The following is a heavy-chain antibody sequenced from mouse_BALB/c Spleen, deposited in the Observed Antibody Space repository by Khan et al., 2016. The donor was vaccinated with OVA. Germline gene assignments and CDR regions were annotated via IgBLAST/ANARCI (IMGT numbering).Heavy chain of an antibody. V-gene: IGHV9-3-1*01. CDR2: INTYTGEP. D-gene: IGHD2-10*01. Sequence: QIQLVQSGPELKKPGETVKISCKASGYTFTNYGMNWVKQSPGKDLKWMGWINTYTGEPTYADDFKGRFAFSLETSASTAYWQINNLKNEDTATYICARPPYFSYTLDYWGQGTSVTVSS. CDR3: ARPPYFSYTLDY. J-gene: IGHJ4*01. CDR1: GYTFTNYG.